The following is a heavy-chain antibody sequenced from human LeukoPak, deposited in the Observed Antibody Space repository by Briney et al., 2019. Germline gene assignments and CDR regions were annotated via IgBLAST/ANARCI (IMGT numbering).Heavy chain of an antibody. CDR1: GFTFSSYA. Sequence: PGGSLRLSCAASGFTFSSYAMSWVRQAPGKGLEWVSAISGSGGSTYYADSVKGRFTISRDNSKNTLYLQMNSLRAEDTAVYYCAKDRYGDYAPTPFDYWGQGTLVTVSS. CDR2: ISGSGGST. CDR3: AKDRYGDYAPTPFDY. D-gene: IGHD4-17*01. V-gene: IGHV3-23*01. J-gene: IGHJ4*02.